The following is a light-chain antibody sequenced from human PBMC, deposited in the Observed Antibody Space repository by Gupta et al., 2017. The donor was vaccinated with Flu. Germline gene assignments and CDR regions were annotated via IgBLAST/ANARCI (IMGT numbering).Light chain of an antibody. Sequence: VTIICCGRSSNIGNNYVSWYQQLPEPAPKLLIYDNDKRPSGMPDRVSGSKSGTSATLGITGLQTGDEDDYYCGTWDSSLSDYYVFGTGTKVTVL. CDR1: SSNIGNNY. CDR3: GTWDSSLSDYYV. V-gene: IGLV1-51*01. CDR2: DND. J-gene: IGLJ1*01.